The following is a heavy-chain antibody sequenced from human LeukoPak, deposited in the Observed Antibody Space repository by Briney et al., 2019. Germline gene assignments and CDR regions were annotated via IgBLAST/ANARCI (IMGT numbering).Heavy chain of an antibody. CDR2: ISSSSSYI. J-gene: IGHJ4*02. V-gene: IGHV3-21*01. D-gene: IGHD5-12*01. Sequence: GGSLRLSCAASGFTFSSYSMNWVRQAPGKGLEWVSSISSSSSYIYYADSVKGRFTISRDNAKNSLYLQMSSLRAEDTAVYYCAREDIVATMTFDYWGQGTLVTVSS. CDR3: AREDIVATMTFDY. CDR1: GFTFSSYS.